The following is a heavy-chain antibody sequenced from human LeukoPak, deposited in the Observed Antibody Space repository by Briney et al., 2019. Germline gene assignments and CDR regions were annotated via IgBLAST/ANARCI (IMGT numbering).Heavy chain of an antibody. CDR2: IKQDGSET. CDR1: RFTLSNYW. D-gene: IGHD3-16*02. Sequence: GGSLRLSCAASRFTLSNYWMSWVRQAPGKGLEWVANIKQDGSETYYVDSVKGRFTISRDNAKNSLSLQMNSLRAEDTAVYYCAREARLGELSPSGYWGQGTLVTVSS. CDR3: AREARLGELSPSGY. V-gene: IGHV3-7*01. J-gene: IGHJ4*02.